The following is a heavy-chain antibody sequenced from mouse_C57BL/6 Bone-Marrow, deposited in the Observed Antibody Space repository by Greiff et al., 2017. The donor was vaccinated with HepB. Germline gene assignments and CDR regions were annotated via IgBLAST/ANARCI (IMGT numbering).Heavy chain of an antibody. CDR3: ARDDWDWFAY. V-gene: IGHV5-4*01. D-gene: IGHD4-1*01. CDR1: GFTFSSYA. Sequence: EVHLVESGGGSVKPGGSLKLSCAASGFTFSSYAMSWVRQTPEKRLEWVATISDGGSYTYYPDNVKGRFTISRDNAKNNLYLQMSHLKSEDTAMYYCARDDWDWFAYWGQGTLVTVSA. J-gene: IGHJ3*01. CDR2: ISDGGSYT.